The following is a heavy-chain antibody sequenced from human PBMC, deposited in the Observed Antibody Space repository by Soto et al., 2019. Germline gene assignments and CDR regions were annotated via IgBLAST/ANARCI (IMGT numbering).Heavy chain of an antibody. CDR3: ARENYYDSSGYSGFDY. J-gene: IGHJ4*02. CDR1: GGSISSGGYY. D-gene: IGHD3-22*01. V-gene: IGHV4-31*03. Sequence: SETLSLTCTVSGGSISSGGYYWSWIRQHPGKGLEWIGYIYYSGSTYYNPSLKSRVTISVDTSKNQFSLKLSSVTAADTAVYYCARENYYDSSGYSGFDYWGQGTLVTVSS. CDR2: IYYSGST.